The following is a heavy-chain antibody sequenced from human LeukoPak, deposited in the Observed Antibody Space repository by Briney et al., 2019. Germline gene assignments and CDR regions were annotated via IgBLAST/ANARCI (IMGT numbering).Heavy chain of an antibody. CDR3: AREDPLLNWFDP. D-gene: IGHD1-26*01. CDR1: GGSISSGGYS. Sequence: SQTLSLTCAVSGGSISSGGYSWSWIRQPPGKGLEWIGYIYHSGSTYYNPSLKSRVTISVDRSKNQFSLKLSSVTAADTAVCYCAREDPLLNWFDPWGQGTLVTVSS. CDR2: IYHSGST. J-gene: IGHJ5*02. V-gene: IGHV4-30-2*01.